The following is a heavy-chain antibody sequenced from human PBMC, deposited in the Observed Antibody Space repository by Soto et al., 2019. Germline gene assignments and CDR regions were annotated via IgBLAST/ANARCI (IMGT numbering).Heavy chain of an antibody. CDR2: IYYSGST. Sequence: SETLSLTCTVSGGSISSGGYYWSWIRQHPGKGLEWIGYIYYSGSTYYNPSLKSRVTISVDTSKNQFSLKLSSVTAADTAVYYCARMVGATPYYFDYWGQGTLVTVSS. CDR3: ARMVGATPYYFDY. V-gene: IGHV4-31*03. D-gene: IGHD1-26*01. J-gene: IGHJ4*02. CDR1: GGSISSGGYY.